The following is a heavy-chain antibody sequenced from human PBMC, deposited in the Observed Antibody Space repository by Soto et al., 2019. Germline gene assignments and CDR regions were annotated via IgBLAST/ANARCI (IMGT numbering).Heavy chain of an antibody. D-gene: IGHD6-19*01. Sequence: TSETLSLTCTVSGGSISSYYWSWIRQPPGKGLEWIGYIYYSGSTNYNPSLKSRVTISVDTSKNQFSLKLSSVTAADTTVYYCARGLGGYYYYYGMDVWGQGTTVTVSS. V-gene: IGHV4-59*01. CDR2: IYYSGST. CDR1: GGSISSYY. J-gene: IGHJ6*02. CDR3: ARGLGGYYYYYGMDV.